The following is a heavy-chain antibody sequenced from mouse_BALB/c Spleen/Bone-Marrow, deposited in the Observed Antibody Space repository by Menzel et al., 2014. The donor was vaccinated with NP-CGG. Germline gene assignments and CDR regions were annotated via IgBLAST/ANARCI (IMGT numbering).Heavy chain of an antibody. CDR3: AGDGAY. CDR1: GFNIKDTY. D-gene: IGHD3-3*01. CDR2: IDPANGNS. Sequence: DQLQQSGAELVKPGASVMLSCTASGFNIKDTYMHWVKQRPEQGLAWIGRIDPANGNSKYDPKFQGKATITADTSSNTAYLQLSSLTSEDTAVYYCAGDGAYWGQGTLVTVSA. V-gene: IGHV14-3*02. J-gene: IGHJ3*01.